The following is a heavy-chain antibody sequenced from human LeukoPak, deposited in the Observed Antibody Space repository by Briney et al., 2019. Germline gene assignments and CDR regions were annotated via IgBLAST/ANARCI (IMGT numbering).Heavy chain of an antibody. CDR1: GYTFTSYY. Sequence: GASVKVSCKASGYTFTSYYMHWVRQAPGQGLEWMGIINPSGGSTSYAQKFQGRVTMTRDMSTSTVYMELSSLRSEDTAVYYCARDRSDYYDSSGYLDYWGQGTLVTVSS. D-gene: IGHD3-22*01. CDR2: INPSGGST. CDR3: ARDRSDYYDSSGYLDY. V-gene: IGHV1-46*01. J-gene: IGHJ4*02.